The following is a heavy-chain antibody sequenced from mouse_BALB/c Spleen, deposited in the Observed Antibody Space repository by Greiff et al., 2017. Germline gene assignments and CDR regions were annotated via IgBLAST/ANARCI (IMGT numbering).Heavy chain of an antibody. D-gene: IGHD1-1*01. CDR2: IDPANGNT. CDR1: GFNIKDTY. J-gene: IGHJ4*01. V-gene: IGHV14-3*02. Sequence: VQLQQSGAELVKPGASVKLSCTASGFNIKDTYMHWVKQRPEQGLEWIGRIDPANGNTKYDPKFQGKATITADTSSNTAYLQLSSLTSEDTAVYYCARDWTTVVGDYWGQGTSVTVSS. CDR3: ARDWTTVVGDY.